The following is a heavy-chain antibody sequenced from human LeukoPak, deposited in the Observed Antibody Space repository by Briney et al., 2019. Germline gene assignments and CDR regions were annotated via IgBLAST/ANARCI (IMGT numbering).Heavy chain of an antibody. CDR1: GYTFTSYG. CDR2: ISAFNGNT. D-gene: IGHD2-2*01. V-gene: IGHV1-18*01. Sequence: ASVKVSCKASGYTFTSYGISWVRQAPGQGLEWMGWISAFNGNTNYAQKLQGRVTMTTDTSTSTAYMELRSLRSDDTAVYYCARDIVVVIADPRGDWFDPWGQGTLVTVSS. CDR3: ARDIVVVIADPRGDWFDP. J-gene: IGHJ5*02.